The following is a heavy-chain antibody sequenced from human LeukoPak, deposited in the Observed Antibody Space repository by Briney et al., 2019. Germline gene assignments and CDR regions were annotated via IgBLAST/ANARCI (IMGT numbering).Heavy chain of an antibody. V-gene: IGHV3-30*02. Sequence: PGGSLRLSCAASGFTFSSYEMNWVRQAPGKGLEWVAFIRYDGSNKYYADSVKGRFTISRDNSKNTLYVQMNSLRAEDTAVYYCAKEGYSRGYYSYYYMDVWGKGTTVTVSS. J-gene: IGHJ6*03. CDR2: IRYDGSNK. CDR3: AKEGYSRGYYSYYYMDV. D-gene: IGHD6-13*01. CDR1: GFTFSSYE.